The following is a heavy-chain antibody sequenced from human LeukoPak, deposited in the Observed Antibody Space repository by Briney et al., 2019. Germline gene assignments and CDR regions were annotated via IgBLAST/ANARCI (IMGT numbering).Heavy chain of an antibody. V-gene: IGHV3-53*01. D-gene: IGHD5-18*01. CDR3: ARGVDTALAADY. Sequence: GGSLRLSCAASGFTVSSNYMSWVRQAPGKGLEWVSVIYSCGSTYYADSVKGRFTISRDNSKNTLYLQMNSLRAEDTAVYYCARGVDTALAADYWGQGTLVTVSS. CDR2: IYSCGST. J-gene: IGHJ4*02. CDR1: GFTVSSNY.